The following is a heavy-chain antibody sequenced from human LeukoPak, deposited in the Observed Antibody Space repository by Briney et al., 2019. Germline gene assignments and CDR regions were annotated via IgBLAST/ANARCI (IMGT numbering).Heavy chain of an antibody. CDR1: GGSISSYY. CDR2: IYYSGST. CDR3: ARAAQNYYDSSGYLDY. J-gene: IGHJ4*02. Sequence: PSETLSLTCTVSGGSISSYYWSCIRQPPGKGLEWIGYIYYSGSTNYNPSLKSRVTISLDTSKNQFSLKPSSVTAADTAVYYCARAAQNYYDSSGYLDYWGQGTLVTVSS. V-gene: IGHV4-59*08. D-gene: IGHD3-22*01.